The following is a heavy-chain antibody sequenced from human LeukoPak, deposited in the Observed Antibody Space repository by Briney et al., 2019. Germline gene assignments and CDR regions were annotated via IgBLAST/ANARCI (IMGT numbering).Heavy chain of an antibody. CDR2: LYSGGDT. D-gene: IGHD6-19*01. J-gene: IGHJ4*02. V-gene: IGHV3-66*02. CDR1: GFTVCSNF. Sequence: PGGSLRLSCAASGFTVCSNFMTCVRQAPGKGLEWVSILYSGGDTYYTDSVKGRFTISRDNSKNTLYLQMNSLRAEDTAVYYCASIPGAVFGPQVQARDYWGQGTLVTVSS. CDR3: ASIPGAVFGPQVQARDY.